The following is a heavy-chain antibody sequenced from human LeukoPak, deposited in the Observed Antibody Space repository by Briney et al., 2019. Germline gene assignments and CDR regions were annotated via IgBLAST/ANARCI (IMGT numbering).Heavy chain of an antibody. Sequence: GGSLRLSCAASGFPFSSYGMHWVRQAPGKGLEWVARLVYDERSDYADSVKGRFSISRDNSKNTLFLDMSGLRVEDTAVYYCARDLSAAFDFWGQGVLVTVSS. CDR3: ARDLSAAFDF. CDR1: GFPFSSYG. CDR2: LVYDERS. J-gene: IGHJ4*02. V-gene: IGHV3-33*01. D-gene: IGHD6-19*01.